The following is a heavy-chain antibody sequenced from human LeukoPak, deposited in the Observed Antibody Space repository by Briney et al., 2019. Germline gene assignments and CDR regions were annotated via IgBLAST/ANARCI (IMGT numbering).Heavy chain of an antibody. CDR1: GFTFSTYG. V-gene: IGHV3-7*01. Sequence: GGSLRLSCAASGFTFSTYGMAWVRQAPGKGLEWVASMKQDGNEKYYVGSVKGRFTISRDNAKNSLYVQMNSLRAEDTAVYYCASDPENGGSYFDYWGQGTLVTVSS. CDR3: ASDPENGGSYFDY. D-gene: IGHD1-26*01. CDR2: MKQDGNEK. J-gene: IGHJ4*02.